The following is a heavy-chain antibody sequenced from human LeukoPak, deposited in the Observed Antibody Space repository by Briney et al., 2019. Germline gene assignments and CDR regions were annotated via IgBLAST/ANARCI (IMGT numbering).Heavy chain of an antibody. D-gene: IGHD2-15*01. CDR3: VRYCNGGSCYRAAFDV. V-gene: IGHV3-9*01. CDR1: GFTFDDYA. CDR2: ISWNSGSI. J-gene: IGHJ3*01. Sequence: GGSLRLSCAASGFTFDDYAMHWVRQAPGKGLEWVSGISWNSGSIGYADSVKGRFTISRDNAKNSLYLQMNSLRAEDTAVYYCVRYCNGGSCYRAAFDVWGLGTMVTVSS.